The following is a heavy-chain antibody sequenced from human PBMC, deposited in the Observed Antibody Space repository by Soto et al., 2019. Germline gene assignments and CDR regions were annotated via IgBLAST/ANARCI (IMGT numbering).Heavy chain of an antibody. Sequence: GESLKISCKASGYSFTSYWIAWVRQRPGKGLDWMGIIYPGDSDTRYSPSFQGQVTISVDNSIDTAYLEWTTLRASDSAMYYCARHSLATQPGDYWGQGTRVTVSS. V-gene: IGHV5-51*01. CDR3: ARHSLATQPGDY. CDR1: GYSFTSYW. J-gene: IGHJ4*02. CDR2: IYPGDSDT. D-gene: IGHD5-12*01.